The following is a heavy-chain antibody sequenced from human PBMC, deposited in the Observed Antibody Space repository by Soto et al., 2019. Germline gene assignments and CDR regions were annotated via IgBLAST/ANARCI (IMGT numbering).Heavy chain of an antibody. CDR3: ARDGGRYGYYYDSSGYISFDY. Sequence: KPSETLSLTCAVSGYSISSGYYWGWIRQPPGKGLEWIGSIYQGGATYHNPSLKSRVTISIDTSKNQFSLELRAVTAADTAVYYCARDGGRYGYYYDSSGYISFDYWGQGTLVTVSS. V-gene: IGHV4-38-2*01. CDR1: GYSISSGYY. CDR2: IYQGGAT. D-gene: IGHD3-22*01. J-gene: IGHJ4*02.